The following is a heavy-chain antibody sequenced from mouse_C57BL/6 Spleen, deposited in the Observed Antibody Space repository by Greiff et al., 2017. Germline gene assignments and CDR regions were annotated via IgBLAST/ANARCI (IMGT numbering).Heavy chain of an antibody. V-gene: IGHV1-76*01. J-gene: IGHJ3*01. CDR1: GYTFTDYY. CDR3: ARWDDYDAWFAY. CDR2: IYPGSGNT. Sequence: VKLQESGAELVRPGASVKLSCKASGYTFTDYYINWVKQRPGQGLEWIARIYPGSGNTYYNEKFKGKATLTAEKSSSTAYMQLSSLTSEDSAVYFCARWDDYDAWFAYWGQGTLVTVSA. D-gene: IGHD2-4*01.